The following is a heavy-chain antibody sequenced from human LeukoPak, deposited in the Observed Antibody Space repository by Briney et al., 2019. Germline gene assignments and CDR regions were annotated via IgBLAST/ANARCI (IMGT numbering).Heavy chain of an antibody. CDR2: INPNSGGT. Sequence: ASVKVSCKASGYTFTGYYIHWVRQAPGQGLEWMGWINPNSGGTNYAQKFQGRVTMTRDTSISTAYMELSRLRSDDTAVYYCARVAYYYDSSGAVDYWGQGSLVTVSS. CDR1: GYTFTGYY. D-gene: IGHD3-22*01. V-gene: IGHV1-2*02. J-gene: IGHJ4*02. CDR3: ARVAYYYDSSGAVDY.